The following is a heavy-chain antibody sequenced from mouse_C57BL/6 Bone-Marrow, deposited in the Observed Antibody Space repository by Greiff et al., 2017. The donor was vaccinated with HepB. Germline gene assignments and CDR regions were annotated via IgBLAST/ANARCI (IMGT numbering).Heavy chain of an antibody. J-gene: IGHJ2*01. CDR3: ARDSSGRYFDY. Sequence: QVHVKQSGAELVRPGTSVKMSCKASGYTFTNYWIGWAKQRPGHGLEWIGDIYPGGGYTNYNEKFKGKATLTADKSSSTAYMQFSSLTSEDSAIYYCARDSSGRYFDYWGQGTTLTVSS. CDR1: GYTFTNYW. CDR2: IYPGGGYT. V-gene: IGHV1-63*01. D-gene: IGHD3-2*02.